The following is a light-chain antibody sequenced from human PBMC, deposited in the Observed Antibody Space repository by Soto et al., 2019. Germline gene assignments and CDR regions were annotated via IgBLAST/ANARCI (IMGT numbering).Light chain of an antibody. V-gene: IGKV1-39*01. CDR2: AAS. CDR1: QSISSY. Sequence: DIQMTQSPSSLSASVGDRVTITCRASQSISSYLNGYQQKPGKAPKLLIYAASSLQSGVPSRFSGSGSGTDFTRTSSSLQPEDFATYYCQQSYSTPRVTFGPGTKVDIK. CDR3: QQSYSTPRVT. J-gene: IGKJ3*01.